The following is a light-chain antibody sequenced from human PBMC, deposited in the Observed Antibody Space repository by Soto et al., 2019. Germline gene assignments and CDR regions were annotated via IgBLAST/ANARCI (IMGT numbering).Light chain of an antibody. CDR1: QSVRTY. CDR3: HQTFTMPCT. V-gene: IGKV1-39*01. CDR2: GAS. J-gene: IGKJ2*02. Sequence: DIQMAQSPSSLSASVGDRVTITCRASQSVRTYLNWYQQKPGKAPNLLIYGASHLQSGVPSRFSGSGSETDFTLTISSLQPEDFATYYCHQTFTMPCTFGQGTKVDIK.